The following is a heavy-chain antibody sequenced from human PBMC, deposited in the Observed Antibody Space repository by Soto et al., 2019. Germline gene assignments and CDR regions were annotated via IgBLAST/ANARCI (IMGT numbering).Heavy chain of an antibody. Sequence: SETLSLTCTVSGGSISSGGYYWSWIRQHPGKGLEWIGYIYYSGSTYYNPSLKSRVTISVDTSKNQFSLKLSSVTAADTAVYYCARDIKRWLHYNWFDPWGQGTLVTVSS. J-gene: IGHJ5*02. CDR2: IYYSGST. CDR1: GGSISSGGYY. V-gene: IGHV4-31*03. D-gene: IGHD5-12*01. CDR3: ARDIKRWLHYNWFDP.